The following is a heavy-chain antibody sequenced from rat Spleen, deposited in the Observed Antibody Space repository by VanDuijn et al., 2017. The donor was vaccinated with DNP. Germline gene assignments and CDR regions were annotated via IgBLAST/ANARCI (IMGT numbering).Heavy chain of an antibody. CDR2: IIYNSGST. CDR3: ATFEGRDA. J-gene: IGHJ4*01. V-gene: IGHV5S10*01. D-gene: IGHD1-11*01. CDR1: GFTFSDYA. Sequence: EVLLVASGGGLVQPGNSLNLSCAASGFTFSDYAMAWVRQSPKKGLEWVATIIYNSGSTFYRDSVKGRFSVSRDNVKSTLYLQMDSLRSEDTATYYCATFEGRDAWGQGTSVTVSS.